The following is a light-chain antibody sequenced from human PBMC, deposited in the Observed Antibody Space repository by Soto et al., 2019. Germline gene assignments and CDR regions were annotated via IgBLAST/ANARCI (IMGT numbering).Light chain of an antibody. Sequence: QSALSQPASVSGSPGQSITISCTGTNSDFGTFEYVSWYQHQPGKAPKLIIYDVTKRPSGVSNRFSGSKSGNTASLTISGIQAEDEADYYCGSITGSHTSVFGAGTKVTVL. CDR2: DVT. CDR1: NSDFGTFEY. J-gene: IGLJ1*01. V-gene: IGLV2-14*01. CDR3: GSITGSHTSV.